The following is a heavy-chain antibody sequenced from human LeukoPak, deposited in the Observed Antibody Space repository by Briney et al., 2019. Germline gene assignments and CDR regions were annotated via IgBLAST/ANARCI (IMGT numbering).Heavy chain of an antibody. V-gene: IGHV4-61*08. CDR2: IYYSGST. Sequence: SETLSLTCTVSGASISSGGYYWSWIRQPPGKGLEWIGYIYYSGSTNYNPSLNSRVTISVDTSKNQFSLKLSSVSAADTAVYYCARDVVSGSYPHSDYWGQGTLVAVSS. D-gene: IGHD1-26*01. J-gene: IGHJ4*02. CDR1: GASISSGGYY. CDR3: ARDVVSGSYPHSDY.